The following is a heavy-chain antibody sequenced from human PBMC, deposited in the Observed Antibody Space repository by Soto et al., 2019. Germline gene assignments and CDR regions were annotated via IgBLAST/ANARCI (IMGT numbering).Heavy chain of an antibody. CDR1: GFTFINAW. CDR3: TTSWGYCSSTSCYASRHYYYGMDV. D-gene: IGHD2-2*01. J-gene: IGHJ6*02. Sequence: PGGSLRLSCAASGFTFINAWMNWVRQAPGKGLEWVGRIKSKTDGGTTDYAAPVKGRFTISRDDSKNTLYLQMNSLKTEDTAVYYCTTSWGYCSSTSCYASRHYYYGMDVWGQGTTVTVSS. CDR2: IKSKTDGGTT. V-gene: IGHV3-15*07.